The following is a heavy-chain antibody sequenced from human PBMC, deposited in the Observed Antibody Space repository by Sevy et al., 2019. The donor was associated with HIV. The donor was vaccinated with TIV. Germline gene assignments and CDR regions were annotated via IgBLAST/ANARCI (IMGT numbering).Heavy chain of an antibody. CDR1: GFTFSDYY. J-gene: IGHJ5*02. CDR3: AIERNSYFDT. V-gene: IGHV3-11*01. CDR2: ISSSGSHI. D-gene: IGHD2-21*01. Sequence: GGSLRLSCAASGFTFSDYYMSWIRQAPGKGLEWVSYISSSGSHIYYADSVQGRFTISRDNDRKSLYLQMNSLRAEDTALYYCAIERNSYFDTWGQGTLVTVSS.